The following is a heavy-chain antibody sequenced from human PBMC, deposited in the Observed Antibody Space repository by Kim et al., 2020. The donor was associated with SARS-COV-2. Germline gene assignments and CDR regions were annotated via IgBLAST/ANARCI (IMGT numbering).Heavy chain of an antibody. J-gene: IGHJ4*02. CDR1: GFTFSRNG. V-gene: IGHV3-30*18. CDR2: ISNDGKNK. CDR3: AKDVRSEAAALES. D-gene: IGHD6-13*01. Sequence: GGSLRLSCVASGFTFSRNGMHWVRQAPGKGLEWVAVISNDGKNKYYEDSVKGRFTISRDNSRSTLYLQMNSLRDADTAIYYCAKDVRSEAAALESWGQGTLVTVSS.